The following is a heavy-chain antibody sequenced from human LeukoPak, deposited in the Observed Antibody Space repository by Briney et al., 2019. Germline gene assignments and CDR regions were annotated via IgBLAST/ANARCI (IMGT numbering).Heavy chain of an antibody. CDR3: TSGRWSAV. V-gene: IGHV3-7*05. Sequence: PGGSLRLSCAASGFTSGTFWMTWVRQFPGKGLEWVANIKQDGSEKYYVDSVRGRFTISRDNAKNSLYLQMNSLTAEDTAVYYCTSGRWSAVWGQGTLVTVFS. D-gene: IGHD6-13*01. CDR2: IKQDGSEK. J-gene: IGHJ4*02. CDR1: GFTSGTFW.